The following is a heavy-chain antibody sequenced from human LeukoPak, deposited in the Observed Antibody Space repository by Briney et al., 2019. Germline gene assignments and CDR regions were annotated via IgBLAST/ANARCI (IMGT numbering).Heavy chain of an antibody. V-gene: IGHV4-4*07. Sequence: PSETLSLTCTATGGSISSYYWNWIRQSGGKGLEWIGRIYTSGSTNYNPSLKSRVTMSVDTSKNQFSLKVSSVTAADTAVYYCARDDFWSGYRAFDIWGQGTRVTVSS. D-gene: IGHD3-3*01. CDR1: GGSISSYY. CDR2: IYTSGST. J-gene: IGHJ3*02. CDR3: ARDDFWSGYRAFDI.